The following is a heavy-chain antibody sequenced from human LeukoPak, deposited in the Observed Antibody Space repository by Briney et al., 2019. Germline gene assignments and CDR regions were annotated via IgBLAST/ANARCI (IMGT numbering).Heavy chain of an antibody. D-gene: IGHD3-16*01. CDR2: IYHSGST. V-gene: IGHV4-4*02. J-gene: IGHJ4*02. CDR1: GGSISSNNW. CDR3: ARESIDYDYVWGSLL. Sequence: SGTLSLTCAVSGGSISSNNWWGWVRQPPGKGLEWIGEIYHSGSTNYNPSLKSRVTISVDTSKNQFSLKLSSVTAADTAVYYCARESIDYDYVWGSLLWGQGTLVTVSS.